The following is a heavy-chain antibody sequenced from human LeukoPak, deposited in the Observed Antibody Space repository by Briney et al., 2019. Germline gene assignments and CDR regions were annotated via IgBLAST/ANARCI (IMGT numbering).Heavy chain of an antibody. J-gene: IGHJ5*02. V-gene: IGHV1-8*01. D-gene: IGHD3-3*01. CDR2: MNPNSGNT. CDR3: ARRGPYYDFWSGYPTWDNWFDP. Sequence: ASVKVSCKASGYTFTSYDINWVRQATGQGLEWMGWMNPNSGNTGYAQKFQGRVTMTRNTSISAAYMELSSLRSEDTAVYYCARRGPYYDFWSGYPTWDNWFDPWGQGTLVTVSS. CDR1: GYTFTSYD.